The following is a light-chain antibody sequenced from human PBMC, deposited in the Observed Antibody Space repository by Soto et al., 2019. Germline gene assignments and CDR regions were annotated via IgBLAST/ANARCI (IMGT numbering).Light chain of an antibody. CDR2: GAS. CDR3: QQHGSSPPSWT. J-gene: IGKJ1*01. V-gene: IGKV3-20*01. CDR1: QIVTSRY. Sequence: EIVLTQSPGTLSLAPGERATLFCRVSQIVTSRYLAWFQQKPGQAPRLLIYGASSRATGIPDRFSGSGSGTDFTLTISRLEPEDFAVYYGQQHGSSPPSWTFGQGTKVEIK.